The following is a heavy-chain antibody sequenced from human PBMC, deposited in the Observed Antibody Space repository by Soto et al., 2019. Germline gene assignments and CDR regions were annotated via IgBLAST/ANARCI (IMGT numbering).Heavy chain of an antibody. CDR1: GGSFSGYY. D-gene: IGHD5-12*01. J-gene: IGHJ4*02. V-gene: IGHV4-34*01. Sequence: SETLSLTCAVYGGSFSGYYWSWIRQPPGKGLEWIGEINHSGSTNYNPSLKSRVTISVDTSKNQFSLKLSSVTAADTAVYYCAGPYGGYRFITYWGQGTLVTVSS. CDR3: AGPYGGYRFITY. CDR2: INHSGST.